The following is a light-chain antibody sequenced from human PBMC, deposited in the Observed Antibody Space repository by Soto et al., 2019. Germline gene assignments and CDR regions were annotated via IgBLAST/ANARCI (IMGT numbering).Light chain of an antibody. V-gene: IGKV1-17*01. J-gene: IGKJ1*01. CDR3: LQHNSYPRT. CDR1: QGIGND. Sequence: IQMTQSPSSLSASVGDRVTITCRASQGIGNDLGWYQQKPGKAPKRLIYAASSLQSGVPSRFSGSGSGTEFTLTISSLQPEDFATYYCLQHNSYPRTFGQGTKVEIK. CDR2: AAS.